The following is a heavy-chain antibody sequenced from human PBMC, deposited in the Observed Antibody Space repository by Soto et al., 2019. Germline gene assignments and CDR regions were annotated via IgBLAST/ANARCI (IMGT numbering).Heavy chain of an antibody. CDR1: GFTFSSYA. D-gene: IGHD1-26*01. CDR3: ARDRARGFGSYLTF. V-gene: IGHV3-30-3*01. J-gene: IGHJ3*01. Sequence: GLSLRLSCASYGFTFSSYAMHWVRQAPGKGLEWVAVISYDGSNKYYADSVKGRFTISRDNSKNTLYLQMNSLRAEDTAVYYCARDRARGFGSYLTFWGQGTMVTVSS. CDR2: ISYDGSNK.